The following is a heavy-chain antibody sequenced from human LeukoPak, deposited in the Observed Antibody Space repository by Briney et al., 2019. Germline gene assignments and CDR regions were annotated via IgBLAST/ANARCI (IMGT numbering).Heavy chain of an antibody. D-gene: IGHD1-26*01. CDR2: ILTSGST. CDR1: GGSISSYH. J-gene: IGHJ4*02. CDR3: ARLRVSGSYLYYFDY. V-gene: IGHV4-4*09. Sequence: SETLSLSCTVSGGSISSYHWSWVRQPPGKGLEWIGYILTSGSTNYNPSLESRLTISVDTSKNQFTLKLSSVTAADTAVYYCARLRVSGSYLYYFDYWGQGTLVTVSS.